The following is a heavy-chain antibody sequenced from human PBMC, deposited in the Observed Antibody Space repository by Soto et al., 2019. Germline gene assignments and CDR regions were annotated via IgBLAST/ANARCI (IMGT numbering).Heavy chain of an antibody. Sequence: GSLRLSCTVSGFAFNNYGISWVRQAPGKGLEWVSSISKSDYTYYSDSVKGRFTISRDSAKNSVSLQMNTLRVEDTAVYYCARGSFAPTSSDQDPFDMWGQGTMVTVSS. CDR3: ARGSFAPTSSDQDPFDM. V-gene: IGHV3-21*01. J-gene: IGHJ3*02. D-gene: IGHD6-19*01. CDR2: ISKSDYT. CDR1: GFAFNNYG.